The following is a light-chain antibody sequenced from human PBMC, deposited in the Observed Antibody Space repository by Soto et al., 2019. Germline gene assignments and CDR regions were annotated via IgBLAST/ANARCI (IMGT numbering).Light chain of an antibody. CDR3: QQDGRSPFLCT. CDR1: QSVNSNF. Sequence: EIVLTQSPGTLSLSPGERATLSCRASQSVNSNFLAWYQQKPGQAPRLLIYGASTRAAGVPDRFSGSGSGTDFTLTITRLEPEEFAIYYWQQDGRSPFLCTFGQGTKL. V-gene: IGKV3-20*01. CDR2: GAS. J-gene: IGKJ2*02.